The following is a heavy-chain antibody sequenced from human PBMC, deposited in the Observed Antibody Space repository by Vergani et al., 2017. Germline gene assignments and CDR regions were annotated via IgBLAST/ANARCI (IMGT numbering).Heavy chain of an antibody. D-gene: IGHD1-1*01. V-gene: IGHV3-48*01. CDR2: ISSSSSTI. Sequence: ELQLVESGGGLVQPGGSLRLSCAASGFTFSSYSMNWVRQAPGKGLEWVSYISSSSSTIYYADSVKGRFTISRDNAKNSLYLQMNSLRAEDTAVYYCARSERISRGGYYFDYWGQGTLVTVSS. CDR1: GFTFSSYS. CDR3: ARSERISRGGYYFDY. J-gene: IGHJ4*02.